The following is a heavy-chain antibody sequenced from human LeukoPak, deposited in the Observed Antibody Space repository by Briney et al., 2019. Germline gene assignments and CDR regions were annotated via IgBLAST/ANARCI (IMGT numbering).Heavy chain of an antibody. Sequence: ASVKVSCKASGYTFTSYGVSWVRQAPGQGLEWMGWISAYNGNTNYAQKLQGRVTMTTDTSTSTAYMELRSLRSDDTAVYYCARVAVSTVTSPFDPWGQGTLVTVSS. J-gene: IGHJ5*02. D-gene: IGHD4-17*01. CDR3: ARVAVSTVTSPFDP. CDR2: ISAYNGNT. CDR1: GYTFTSYG. V-gene: IGHV1-18*01.